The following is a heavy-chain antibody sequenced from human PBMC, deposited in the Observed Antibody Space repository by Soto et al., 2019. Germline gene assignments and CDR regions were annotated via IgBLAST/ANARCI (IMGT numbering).Heavy chain of an antibody. CDR2: INGGGSRT. D-gene: IGHD7-27*01. J-gene: IGHJ4*02. Sequence: EVQLVESGGGLVQPGGSLNLPVAPPGSPLVVNSLNWSRQFPGKGLMWVSHINGGGSRTTNADSGKGRFTISRDNAKNTLYLQMNSLRAEDTAVYYCVRDDIGLGIDYWGLGTLVTVSS. V-gene: IGHV3-74*01. CDR3: VRDDIGLGIDY. CDR1: GSPLVVNS.